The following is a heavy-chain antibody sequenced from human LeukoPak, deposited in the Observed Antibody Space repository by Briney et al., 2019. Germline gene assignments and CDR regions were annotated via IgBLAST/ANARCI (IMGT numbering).Heavy chain of an antibody. CDR1: GFTFSNAW. CDR2: IKSKTDGGTT. CDR3: TKGYGGYSYGFDY. Sequence: PGGSLRLSCAASGFTFSNAWMSWVRQAPGKGLEWVGRIKSKTDGGTTDYAAPVKGRFTISRDDSKNTLYLQMNSLKTEDTAVYYCTKGYGGYSYGFDYWGQGTLVTVSS. V-gene: IGHV3-15*01. D-gene: IGHD5-18*01. J-gene: IGHJ4*02.